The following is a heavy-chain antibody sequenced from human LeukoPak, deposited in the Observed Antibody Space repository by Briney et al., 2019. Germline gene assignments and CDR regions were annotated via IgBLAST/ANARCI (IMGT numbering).Heavy chain of an antibody. CDR1: GFTFSSYA. Sequence: QPGGSLRLSCAASGFTFSSYAMHWVRQAPGKGLEWVAVISYDGSNKYYADSVRGRFTISRDNSRNTLHLQMNSLRAEDTAIYFCARVRCSGPSCYPNWFDPWGQGTLVTVSS. CDR3: ARVRCSGPSCYPNWFDP. D-gene: IGHD2-2*01. CDR2: ISYDGSNK. J-gene: IGHJ5*02. V-gene: IGHV3-30-3*01.